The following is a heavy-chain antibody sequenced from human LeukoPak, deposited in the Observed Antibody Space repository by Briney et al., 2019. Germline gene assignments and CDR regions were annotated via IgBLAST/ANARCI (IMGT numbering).Heavy chain of an antibody. CDR1: GFTFSNYA. J-gene: IGHJ4*02. CDR2: ISGSGGDT. Sequence: GGSLRLSCAASGFTFSNYAMSWVRQAPGEGLEWVSSISGSGGDTYYADSMEGRFSISRDNSKNTLYLQITSLRAEDTAVYYCAKGRSGTYYLHDYWGQGTLVTVSS. CDR3: AKGRSGTYYLHDY. D-gene: IGHD3-10*01. V-gene: IGHV3-23*01.